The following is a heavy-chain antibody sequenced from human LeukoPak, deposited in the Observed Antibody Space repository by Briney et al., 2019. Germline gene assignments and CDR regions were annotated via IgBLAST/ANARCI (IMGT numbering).Heavy chain of an antibody. CDR2: ISDSGST. J-gene: IGHJ5*01. Sequence: PSETLSLTCTVSGCSIGTSAYYWNWIRQPPGKGLEWIGFISDSGSTLYNPSLKSRVTISSDTSKNQLSLKLTSVTAADMAVYYCARGRYSYGWNDSWGQGTLVTVSS. CDR1: GCSIGTSAYY. CDR3: ARGRYSYGWNDS. D-gene: IGHD3-16*02. V-gene: IGHV4-31*03.